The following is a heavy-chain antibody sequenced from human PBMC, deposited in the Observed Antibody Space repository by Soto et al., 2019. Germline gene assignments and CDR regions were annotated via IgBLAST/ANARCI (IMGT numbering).Heavy chain of an antibody. J-gene: IGHJ4*02. Sequence: PSETLSLTCTASGGSITTGGYYWSWIRQLPGKGLEWIGHRYYSESTYYNPSLKSRVPISLDTSKNQFSLKLSFVTAADTAMYYCARTKCSGGSCYSWSLDYWGQGTPVSVSS. D-gene: IGHD2-15*01. CDR1: GGSITTGGYY. CDR3: ARTKCSGGSCYSWSLDY. CDR2: RYYSEST. V-gene: IGHV4-31*03.